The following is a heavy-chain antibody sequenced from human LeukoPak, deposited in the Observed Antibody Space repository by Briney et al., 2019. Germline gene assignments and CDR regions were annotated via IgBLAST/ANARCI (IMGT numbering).Heavy chain of an antibody. CDR1: GGSISSYY. J-gene: IGHJ4*02. D-gene: IGHD1-26*01. CDR3: ARENSGSYREFDY. Sequence: SETLSLTCTVSGGSISSYYWSWIRQPAGKGLEWIGRIYTSGSTNYNASLKRRVSMSVDTSKNQFSLKLSSVTAADTAVFYCARENSGSYREFDYWGQGTLVTVSS. V-gene: IGHV4-4*07. CDR2: IYTSGST.